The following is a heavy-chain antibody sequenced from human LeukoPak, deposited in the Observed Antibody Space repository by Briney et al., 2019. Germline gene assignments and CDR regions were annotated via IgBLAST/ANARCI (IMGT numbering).Heavy chain of an antibody. V-gene: IGHV1-2*06. J-gene: IGHJ4*02. CDR1: GYTFTGYY. CDR2: INPNSGGT. CDR3: ARVPVGSWYSAQPLKLDY. Sequence: ASVKVSCKASGYTFTGYYMHWVRQAPGQGLEWMRRINPNSGGTNYAQKFQGRVTMTRDTSISTAYMELSRLRSDDTAVYYCARVPVGSWYSAQPLKLDYWGRGTLVTVSS. D-gene: IGHD6-13*01.